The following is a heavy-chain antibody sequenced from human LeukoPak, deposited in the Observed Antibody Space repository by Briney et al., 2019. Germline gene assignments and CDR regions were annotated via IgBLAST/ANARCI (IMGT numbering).Heavy chain of an antibody. Sequence: HPGRSLRLSCAASGFTFDDYAMHWVRQAPGKGLEWVSGISWNSGSIGYADSVKGRFTISRDNAKNSLYLQMNSLRAEDTALYYCAKDALYYDSSGYRGAFDIWGQGTMVTVSS. CDR3: AKDALYYDSSGYRGAFDI. D-gene: IGHD3-22*01. CDR1: GFTFDDYA. CDR2: ISWNSGSI. J-gene: IGHJ3*02. V-gene: IGHV3-9*01.